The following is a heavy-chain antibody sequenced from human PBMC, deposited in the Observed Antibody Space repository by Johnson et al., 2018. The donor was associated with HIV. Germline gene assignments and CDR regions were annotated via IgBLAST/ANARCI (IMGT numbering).Heavy chain of an antibody. CDR3: AREGYSSSSDAFDI. CDR2: ISRSGSSI. V-gene: IGHV3-11*04. CDR1: GFTFSDYY. Sequence: QVQLVESGGGLVKPGGSLRLSCAASGFTFSDYYMSWIRQAPGKGLEWVSYISRSGSSIYYADSVKGRFTISRDNAKNSLHLQMNSLRDEDTAVYYCAREGYSSSSDAFDIWGQGTMVTVSS. J-gene: IGHJ3*02. D-gene: IGHD6-6*01.